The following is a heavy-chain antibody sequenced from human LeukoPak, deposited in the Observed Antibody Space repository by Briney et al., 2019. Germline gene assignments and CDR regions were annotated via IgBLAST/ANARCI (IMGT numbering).Heavy chain of an antibody. CDR1: GFTFTSYW. J-gene: IGHJ4*02. CDR2: IKRDGSEI. CDR3: VRSSVAGRFDN. Sequence: GGSLRLSCAASGFTFTSYWMSWVRRAPGKGLEWVADIKRDGSEINYVDSVKGRFTISRDNAKSSVFLQMDSLRAEDTAFYYCVRSSVAGRFDNWGQGTLVTVSS. V-gene: IGHV3-7*01. D-gene: IGHD6-19*01.